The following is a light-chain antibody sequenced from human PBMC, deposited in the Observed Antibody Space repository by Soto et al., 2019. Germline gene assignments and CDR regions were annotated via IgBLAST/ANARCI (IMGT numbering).Light chain of an antibody. CDR2: DAS. CDR3: QQYNVYWT. CDR1: QSISKW. Sequence: DIQLTQTPSSLSASVGDEVTITCRASQSISKWLAWYQQKPGKAPNLLIYDASSLQSGVPARFSGSGSGTEFTLTISSLQPDDFATYYCQQYNVYWTFGQGTKVDI. V-gene: IGKV1-5*01. J-gene: IGKJ1*01.